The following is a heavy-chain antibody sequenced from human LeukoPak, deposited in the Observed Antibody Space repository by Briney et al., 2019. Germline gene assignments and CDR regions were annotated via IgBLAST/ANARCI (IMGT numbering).Heavy chain of an antibody. D-gene: IGHD2-2*01. CDR3: ARGVGLIWFDP. V-gene: IGHV4-39*07. Sequence: SETLSLTCTVSGGSISSSSYYWGWIRQPPGKGLEWIGSIYYSGSTYYNPSLKSRVTISVDTSKNQFSLKLSSVTAAGTAVYYCARGVGLIWFDPWGQGTLVTVSS. CDR1: GGSISSSSYY. J-gene: IGHJ5*02. CDR2: IYYSGST.